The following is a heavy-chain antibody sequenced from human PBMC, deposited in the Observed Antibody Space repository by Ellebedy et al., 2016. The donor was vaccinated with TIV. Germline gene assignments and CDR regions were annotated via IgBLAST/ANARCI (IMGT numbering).Heavy chain of an antibody. CDR3: ARDARFIDHQHNWFDP. Sequence: GGSLRLFCAASGFTFSDYYMSWIRQAPGKGLEWVSYISNSDSSIFYADSVRGRFTISRDNAKNLLYLQMKSLRAEDTAVYYCARDARFIDHQHNWFDPWGQGTLVTVSS. CDR1: GFTFSDYY. V-gene: IGHV3-11*01. D-gene: IGHD2-2*01. J-gene: IGHJ5*02. CDR2: ISNSDSSI.